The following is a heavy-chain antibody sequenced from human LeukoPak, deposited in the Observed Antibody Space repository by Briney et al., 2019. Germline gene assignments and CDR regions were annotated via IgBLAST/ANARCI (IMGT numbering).Heavy chain of an antibody. CDR1: GGSISSDH. CDR2: IYYSGRT. CDR3: AREPDSSGFYWYFDL. D-gene: IGHD3-22*01. J-gene: IGHJ2*01. V-gene: IGHV4-59*01. Sequence: SETLSLTCTVSGGSISSDHWNWIRQPPGKGLEWIGCIYYSGRTYYNPSLKSRVSISVDMSKSQFSLRLTSVTAADTAVYYCAREPDSSGFYWYFDLWGRGTLVTVSS.